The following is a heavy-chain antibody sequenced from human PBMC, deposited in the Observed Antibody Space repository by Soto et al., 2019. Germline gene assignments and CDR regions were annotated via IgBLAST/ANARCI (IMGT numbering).Heavy chain of an antibody. CDR1: GFIFSAYV. D-gene: IGHD4-4*01. J-gene: IGHJ4*02. CDR2: ISHDEDYI. CDR3: ARDPERLQYGDIDH. V-gene: IGHV3-30*03. Sequence: QVQLVESGGGVARPGKSLRLSCAGSGFIFSAYVFHWVRQAPGKGLEWVALISHDEDYIYYADSVKGRFTISRDNSKNTLLLEMSNLKTEDTAMYYCARDPERLQYGDIDHWGQGTLVTVSS.